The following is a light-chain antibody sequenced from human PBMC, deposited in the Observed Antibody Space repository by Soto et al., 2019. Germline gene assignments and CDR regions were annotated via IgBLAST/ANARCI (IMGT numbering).Light chain of an antibody. CDR2: EVS. V-gene: IGLV2-8*01. J-gene: IGLJ1*01. CDR1: SSDVGAYNS. Sequence: QSALTQPPSASGSPGQSVTISCTGTSSDVGAYNSVSWYQQHPGKAPKLIIYEVSKRPSGVPDRFSGSKSGDTASLTVSGLQAEDEADYFCSSHAGITRFYVFGTGTNVTVL. CDR3: SSHAGITRFYV.